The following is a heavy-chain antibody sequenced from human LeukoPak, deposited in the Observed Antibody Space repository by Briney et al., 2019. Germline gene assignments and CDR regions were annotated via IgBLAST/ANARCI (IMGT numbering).Heavy chain of an antibody. CDR2: ISYSGST. CDR3: ARYALFDYYMDV. CDR1: GGSFSGYY. Sequence: SETLSLTCAVYGGSFSGYYWSWIRQPPGKGLEWIGYISYSGSTNYNPSLKSRVTMSVDTSKNQFSLKVNSVTPADTAVYYCARYALFDYYMDVWGTGTTVTVSS. V-gene: IGHV4-59*01. D-gene: IGHD3-10*02. J-gene: IGHJ6*03.